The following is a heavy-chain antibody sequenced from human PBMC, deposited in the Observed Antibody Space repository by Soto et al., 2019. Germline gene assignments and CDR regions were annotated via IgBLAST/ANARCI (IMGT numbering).Heavy chain of an antibody. Sequence: GGSLRLSCAASGFTFSSYGMHWVRQAPGKGLEWVSAISGSGGSTYYADSVKGRFTISRDNSKNTLYLQMNSLRAEDTAVYYCASLDDPGYSSSWYRGDGMDVWGQGTTVTVSS. CDR1: GFTFSSYG. CDR2: ISGSGGST. J-gene: IGHJ6*02. CDR3: ASLDDPGYSSSWYRGDGMDV. V-gene: IGHV3-23*01. D-gene: IGHD6-13*01.